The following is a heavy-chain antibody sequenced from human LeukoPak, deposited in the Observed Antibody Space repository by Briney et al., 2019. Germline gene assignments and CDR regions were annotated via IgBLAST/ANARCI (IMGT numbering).Heavy chain of an antibody. V-gene: IGHV3-30*18. D-gene: IGHD1-14*01. CDR2: ISYDESNT. Sequence: GSLRLSCSASGFTFSTYGMNWVRQAPGKGLEWVAIISYDESNTSYADSVKGRFTISRDNSKNTLYLQMNSLRAEDTAVYYCAKGGGITDYARFDYWGQGTLVTVSS. J-gene: IGHJ4*02. CDR1: GFTFSTYG. CDR3: AKGGGITDYARFDY.